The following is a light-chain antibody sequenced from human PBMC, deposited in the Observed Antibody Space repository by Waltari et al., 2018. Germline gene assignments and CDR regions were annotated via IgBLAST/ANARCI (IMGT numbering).Light chain of an antibody. CDR1: QNVLFSSNNKNY. J-gene: IGKJ2*01. Sequence: IVMTQSPDSLAGSLGESATINCRSSQNVLFSSNNKNYLAWYQQKPGQPPKLLIYWASTRESGVPDRFSGSGSGTDFTLTISSLQAEDVAIYYCQQYYTTPYTFGQGTKLEIK. V-gene: IGKV4-1*01. CDR3: QQYYTTPYT. CDR2: WAS.